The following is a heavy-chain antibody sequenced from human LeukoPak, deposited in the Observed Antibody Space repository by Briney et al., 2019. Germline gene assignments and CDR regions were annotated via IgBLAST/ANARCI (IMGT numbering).Heavy chain of an antibody. CDR3: ARADSGYSYGTPMDV. V-gene: IGHV1-46*01. Sequence: GASVKVSCKAPGYTFTSYYMHWVRQAPGQGLEWMGIINPSGGSTSYAQKFQGRVTMTRDMSTSTVYMELSSLRSEDTAVYYCARADSGYSYGTPMDVWGKGTTVTVSS. CDR2: INPSGGST. CDR1: GYTFTSYY. D-gene: IGHD5-18*01. J-gene: IGHJ6*03.